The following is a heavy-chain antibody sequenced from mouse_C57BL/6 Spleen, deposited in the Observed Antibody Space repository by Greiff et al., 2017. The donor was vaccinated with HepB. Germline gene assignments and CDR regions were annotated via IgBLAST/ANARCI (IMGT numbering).Heavy chain of an antibody. CDR3: ARLLRYWYFDV. D-gene: IGHD1-1*01. CDR2: IYPGDGDT. V-gene: IGHV1-82*01. J-gene: IGHJ1*03. CDR1: GYAFSSSW. Sequence: VMLVESGPELVKPGASVKISCKASGYAFSSSWMNWVKQRPGKGLEWIGRIYPGDGDTNYNGKFKGKATLTADKSSSTAYMQLSSLTSEDSAVYFCARLLRYWYFDVWGTGTTVTVSS.